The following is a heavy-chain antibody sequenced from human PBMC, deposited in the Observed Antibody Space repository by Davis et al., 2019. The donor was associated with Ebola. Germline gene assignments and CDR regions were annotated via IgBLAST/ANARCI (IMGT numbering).Heavy chain of an antibody. V-gene: IGHV3-33*01. D-gene: IGHD6-13*01. CDR3: ARQHTGSSWPLT. J-gene: IGHJ4*02. Sequence: GGSLRLSCAASGFTFSSYGMHWVRQAPGKGLEWVAVIWYDGSNKYYADSVKGRFTISRDNSKNTLYLQMNSLRAEDTAVYYCARQHTGSSWPLTWGQGTLVTVSS. CDR2: IWYDGSNK. CDR1: GFTFSSYG.